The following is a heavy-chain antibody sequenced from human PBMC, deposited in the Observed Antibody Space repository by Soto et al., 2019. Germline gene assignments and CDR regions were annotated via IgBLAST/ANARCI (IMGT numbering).Heavy chain of an antibody. CDR3: ARVSIPRYGMDV. Sequence: GGSLRLSSAASGFTVSSNYMSWVRQAPGKGLEWVSVIYSGGSTYYADSVKGRFTISRDNSKNTLYLQMNSLRAEDTAVYYCARVSIPRYGMDVWGQGTTVTVSS. V-gene: IGHV3-53*01. J-gene: IGHJ6*02. CDR1: GFTVSSNY. CDR2: IYSGGST.